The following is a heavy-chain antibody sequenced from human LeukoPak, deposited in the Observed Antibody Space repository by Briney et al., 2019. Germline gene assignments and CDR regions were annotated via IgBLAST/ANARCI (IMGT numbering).Heavy chain of an antibody. CDR2: IKQGGIEK. D-gene: IGHD3-22*01. V-gene: IGHV3-7*01. J-gene: IGHJ4*02. CDR3: ARSDYYDSSGNYYFDY. Sequence: GGSLRLSCAVCRFTFSSYWMSWVRQAPGKGLEWVANIKQGGIEKNYVDSVKGRFTISRDNAKNSLYLQMNSLRDEDTAVYYCARSDYYDSSGNYYFDYWGQGTLVTVSS. CDR1: RFTFSSYW.